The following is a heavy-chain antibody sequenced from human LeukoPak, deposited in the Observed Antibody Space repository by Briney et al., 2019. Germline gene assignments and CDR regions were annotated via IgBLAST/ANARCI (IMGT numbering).Heavy chain of an antibody. CDR2: IYYSGST. J-gene: IGHJ4*02. CDR1: GGSISSSSYY. CDR3: ARRQYDFWSGYSDY. D-gene: IGHD3-3*01. Sequence: PSETLSLTCTVSGGSISSSSYYWGWIRQPPGKGLEWIGSIYYSGSTYYNPSLKSRVTISVDTSKNQFSLKLSSVTAADTAVYYCARRQYDFWSGYSDYWGQGTQVTVSS. V-gene: IGHV4-39*01.